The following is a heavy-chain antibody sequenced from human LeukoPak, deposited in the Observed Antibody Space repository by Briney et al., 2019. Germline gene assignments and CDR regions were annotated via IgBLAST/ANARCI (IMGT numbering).Heavy chain of an antibody. CDR2: IYHSGST. CDR1: GYSISSGYY. Sequence: PSETLSLTCTVSGYSISSGYYWGWIRQPPGKGLEWIGSIYHSGSTYYNSSLKSRVTISVDTSKNQFSLKLTSVTAADTAVYYCARDGFGYFGDPWGQGTLVTVSS. J-gene: IGHJ5*02. D-gene: IGHD3-9*01. V-gene: IGHV4-38-2*02. CDR3: ARDGFGYFGDP.